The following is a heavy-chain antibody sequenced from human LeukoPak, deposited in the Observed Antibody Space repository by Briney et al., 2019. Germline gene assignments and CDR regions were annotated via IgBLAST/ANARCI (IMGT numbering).Heavy chain of an antibody. CDR1: GGSFSGYY. J-gene: IGHJ4*02. Sequence: PSETLSLTCAVYGGSFSGYYWSWIRQPPGKGLEWIGEINHSGSTNYNPSLKSRVTISVDTSKNQFSLKLSSVTAADTAVYYCARREYYDSSGYYQYYFDYWGQGTLVTVSS. CDR3: ARREYYDSSGYYQYYFDY. CDR2: INHSGST. V-gene: IGHV4-34*01. D-gene: IGHD3-22*01.